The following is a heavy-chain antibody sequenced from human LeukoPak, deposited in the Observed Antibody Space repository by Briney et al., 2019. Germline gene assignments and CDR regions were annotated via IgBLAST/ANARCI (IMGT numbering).Heavy chain of an antibody. V-gene: IGHV4-59*01. CDR1: GGSISGYY. Sequence: SETLSLACTVSGGSISGYYWNWIRQPPGKGLEWIGYIYYSGSTNYNPSLKSRVTMSLDTSKNQFSLKLSSVTAADTAVYHCARDSGSNFDYWGQGTLVTVSS. CDR3: ARDSGSNFDY. CDR2: IYYSGST. D-gene: IGHD2-15*01. J-gene: IGHJ4*02.